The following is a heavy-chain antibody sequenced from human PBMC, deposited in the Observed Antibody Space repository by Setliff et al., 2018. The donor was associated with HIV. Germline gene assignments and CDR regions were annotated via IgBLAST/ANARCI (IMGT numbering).Heavy chain of an antibody. CDR1: GYSFTSYG. Sequence: ASVKVSCKASGYSFTSYGINWVRQAPGQGLEWMGWISPYNGNTDYAQNFQGRVTMTTDTSTSTVYMELRSLISDDTAVYYCARSDSGWPHYQYHHMDVWGKGTTVTVSS. J-gene: IGHJ6*04. CDR3: ARSDSGWPHYQYHHMDV. CDR2: ISPYNGNT. V-gene: IGHV1-18*01. D-gene: IGHD6-19*01.